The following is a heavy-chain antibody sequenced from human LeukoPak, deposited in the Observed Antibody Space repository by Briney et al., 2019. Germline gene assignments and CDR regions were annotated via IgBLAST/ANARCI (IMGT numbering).Heavy chain of an antibody. V-gene: IGHV4-59*01. CDR3: ARGFDQ. CDR1: GGSISSYY. J-gene: IGHJ4*02. CDR2: IYYTGST. Sequence: SETLSLTCSVSGGSISSYYWRWIRQPPGKGLEWIGYIYYTGSTNYNPSLKSRVTISVDTSKTEFSLKLSSVTAADTAVYYCARGFDQWGQGTLVTVSS.